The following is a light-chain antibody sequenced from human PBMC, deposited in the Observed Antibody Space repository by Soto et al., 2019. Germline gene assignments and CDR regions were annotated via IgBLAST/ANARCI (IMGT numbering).Light chain of an antibody. Sequence: QSALTQPASVSGSPGQSITISCTGTSSDVGGYKYVSWYQQHPGKAPKLMIYEVSNRPSGVSNRFSGSKSGNTASLTISVLQAEDEADYYCSSYTSSNTLVVFGGGTKVTVL. CDR3: SSYTSSNTLVV. V-gene: IGLV2-14*01. CDR2: EVS. J-gene: IGLJ2*01. CDR1: SSDVGGYKY.